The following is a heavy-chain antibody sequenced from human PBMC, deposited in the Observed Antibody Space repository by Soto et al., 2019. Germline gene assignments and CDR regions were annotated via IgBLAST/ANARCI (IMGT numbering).Heavy chain of an antibody. V-gene: IGHV1-8*01. D-gene: IGHD3-22*01. CDR1: GYTFTSYD. CDR3: ARDPSAYYYDSSGYYRGNAFDI. J-gene: IGHJ3*02. Sequence: ASVKVSCKASGYTFTSYDINWVRQATGQGLEWMGWMNPNSGNTGYAQKFQGRVTITADKSTSTAYMEQSSLRSEDTAVYYCARDPSAYYYDSSGYYRGNAFDIWGQGTMVTVSS. CDR2: MNPNSGNT.